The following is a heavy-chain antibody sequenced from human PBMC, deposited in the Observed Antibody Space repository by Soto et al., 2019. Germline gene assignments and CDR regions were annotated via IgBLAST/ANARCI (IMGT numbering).Heavy chain of an antibody. CDR3: ARDRVESGYPEYFQH. J-gene: IGHJ1*01. CDR2: IWYDGGNK. Sequence: GGSLRLSCAASGFTFSSYGMHWVRQAPGKGLEWVAVIWYDGGNKYYVDSVKGRFTISRDNSKNTLYLQMNSLRAEDTAVYYCARDRVESGYPEYFQHWGQGTLVTVSS. CDR1: GFTFSSYG. D-gene: IGHD3-22*01. V-gene: IGHV3-33*01.